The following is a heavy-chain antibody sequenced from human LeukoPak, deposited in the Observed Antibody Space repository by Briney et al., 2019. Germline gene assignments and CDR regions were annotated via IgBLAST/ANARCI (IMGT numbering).Heavy chain of an antibody. CDR3: ARSYGSGWYFFDY. CDR1: GFTFSSYW. CDR2: IKQDGSEK. J-gene: IGHJ4*02. D-gene: IGHD6-19*01. V-gene: IGHV3-7*01. Sequence: PGGSLRLSCAASGFTFSSYWMSWVRQAPGKGLEWVANIKQDGSEKYYVDSVRGRFTISRDNAKTSLSLQMTSLRAEDTAVYYCARSYGSGWYFFDYWGQGTLVTVSS.